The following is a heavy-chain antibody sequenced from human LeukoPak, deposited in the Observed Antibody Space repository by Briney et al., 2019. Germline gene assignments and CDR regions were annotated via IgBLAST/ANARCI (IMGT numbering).Heavy chain of an antibody. J-gene: IGHJ4*02. Sequence: SETLSLXCTVSGGSISSGDYYWSWNRQPPGKGPEWIGYIYYSGSTYYNPSLKSRVTISVDTSKNQFSLKLSSVTAADTAVYYCARDPITMVRGVIPHSDYWGQGTLVTVSS. CDR1: GGSISSGDYY. CDR2: IYYSGST. CDR3: ARDPITMVRGVIPHSDY. V-gene: IGHV4-30-4*08. D-gene: IGHD3-10*01.